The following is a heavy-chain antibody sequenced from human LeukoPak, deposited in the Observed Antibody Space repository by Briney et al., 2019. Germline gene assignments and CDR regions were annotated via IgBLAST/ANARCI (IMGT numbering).Heavy chain of an antibody. CDR3: ARDNGGSWVVDAFDI. Sequence: SVKVSCKASGGTFSSYAIGWVRQAPGQGLEWMGGIIPIFGTANYAQKFQGRVTITADESTSTAYMELSSLRSEDTAVYYCARDNGGSWVVDAFDIWGQGTMVTVSS. CDR2: IIPIFGTA. V-gene: IGHV1-69*13. D-gene: IGHD2-15*01. J-gene: IGHJ3*02. CDR1: GGTFSSYA.